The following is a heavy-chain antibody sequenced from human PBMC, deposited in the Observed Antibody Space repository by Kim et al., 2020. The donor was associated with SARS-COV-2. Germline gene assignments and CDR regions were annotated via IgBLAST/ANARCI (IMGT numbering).Heavy chain of an antibody. CDR3: AVLGGVVVVAV. V-gene: IGHV1-69*01. D-gene: IGHD2-15*01. Sequence: ANYAKKFQGRVTITADESTSTAYMELSSLRSEDTAVYYCAVLGGVVVVAVWGQATLVTVSS. CDR2: A. J-gene: IGHJ4*02.